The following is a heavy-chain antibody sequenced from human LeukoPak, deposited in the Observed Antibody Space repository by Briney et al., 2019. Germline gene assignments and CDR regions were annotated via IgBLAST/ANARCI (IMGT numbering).Heavy chain of an antibody. CDR1: GGSFSGYY. D-gene: IGHD2-2*01. CDR3: ARRRGYCSSTSCSPRNPAGRLDY. J-gene: IGHJ4*02. Sequence: NPSETLSLTCAVYGGSFSGYYWSWIRQPPGKGLEWIGEINHSGSTNYNPSLKSRVTISVDTSKNQFSLKLSSVTAADTAVYYCARRRGYCSSTSCSPRNPAGRLDYWGQGTLVTVSS. CDR2: INHSGST. V-gene: IGHV4-34*01.